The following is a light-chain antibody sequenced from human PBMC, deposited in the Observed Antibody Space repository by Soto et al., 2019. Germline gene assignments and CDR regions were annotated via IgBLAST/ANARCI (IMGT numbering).Light chain of an antibody. J-gene: IGKJ5*01. CDR1: QSLTNSF. V-gene: IGKV3-20*01. Sequence: EFVLTQSPGTLSLSPCERSTLSCISSQSLTNSFIAWYQQRPGQAPRLLIYDTSSRASGIPDRFSGSGSGTDFTLTISRLETEDFAVFYCQQYGTSEIIFGQGTRLEI. CDR3: QQYGTSEII. CDR2: DTS.